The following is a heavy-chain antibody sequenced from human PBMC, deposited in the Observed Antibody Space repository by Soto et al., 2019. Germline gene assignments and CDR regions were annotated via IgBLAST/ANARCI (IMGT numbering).Heavy chain of an antibody. J-gene: IGHJ4*02. CDR3: AKDRYLDHDSRGYLFDN. CDR2: ISRYGDIT. Sequence: EVQLLESGGDLIQPGGSLRLYCAASEFTFNIYAMTWVRQAPGKGLEWVSAISRYGDITYYADSVEGRFSISRDNSKNTLYLQMNSLRAEDTAVYYCAKDRYLDHDSRGYLFDNWGQGTLVTVSS. D-gene: IGHD3-22*01. CDR1: EFTFNIYA. V-gene: IGHV3-23*01.